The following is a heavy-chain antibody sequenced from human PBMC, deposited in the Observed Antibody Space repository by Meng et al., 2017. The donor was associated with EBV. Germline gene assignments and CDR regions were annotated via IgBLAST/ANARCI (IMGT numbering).Heavy chain of an antibody. V-gene: IGHV1-69*01. J-gene: IGHJ4*02. CDR2: IIPIFGTA. Sequence: QVQLVQSGAEGKKPGSSVKVACKASGGTFSSYAIGWVRQAPGQGLEWMGGIIPIFGTANYAQKFQGRVTITADESTSTAYMELSSLRSEDTAVYYCARGRTYYYDSSGYYYKYYFDYWGQGTLVTVAS. CDR3: ARGRTYYYDSSGYYYKYYFDY. CDR1: GGTFSSYA. D-gene: IGHD3-22*01.